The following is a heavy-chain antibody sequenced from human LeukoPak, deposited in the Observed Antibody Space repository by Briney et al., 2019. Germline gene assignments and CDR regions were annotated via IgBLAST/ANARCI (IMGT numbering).Heavy chain of an antibody. J-gene: IGHJ5*02. Sequence: ASVKVSCKVSGYTLTKLSMHWVRQAPGKGLEWMGGFDPEDGATIYATQFQGRVTMIEDTSTDTAYMLLSSLTPDSTAVYYCATRRGGGSCFGWFDPWGQGSLVTASS. CDR1: GYTLTKLS. CDR2: FDPEDGAT. D-gene: IGHD2-15*01. V-gene: IGHV1-24*01. CDR3: ATRRGGGSCFGWFDP.